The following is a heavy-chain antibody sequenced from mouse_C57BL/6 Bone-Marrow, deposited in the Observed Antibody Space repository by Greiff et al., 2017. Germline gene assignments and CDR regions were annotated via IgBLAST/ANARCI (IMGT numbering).Heavy chain of an antibody. CDR3: ARRRANWDGWYFDV. D-gene: IGHD4-1*01. V-gene: IGHV1-53*01. J-gene: IGHJ1*03. CDR2: INPSNGGT. CDR1: GYTFTSYW. Sequence: QVQLQQPGTELVKPGASVKLSCKASGYTFTSYWMHWVKQRPGQGLEWIGNINPSNGGTNYNEKFKSKATLTVDKSSSTAYMQLSSLTSEDSAVYYWARRRANWDGWYFDVWGTGTTVTVSA.